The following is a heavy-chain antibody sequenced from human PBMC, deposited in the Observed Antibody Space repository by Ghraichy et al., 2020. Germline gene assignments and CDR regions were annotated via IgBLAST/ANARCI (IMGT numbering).Heavy chain of an antibody. CDR3: TTGAGEHDSSGYYSQVDY. CDR1: GFTFNNAW. D-gene: IGHD3-22*01. J-gene: IGHJ4*02. Sequence: GGSLRLSCAASGFTFNNAWMTWVRQAPGKGLEWVGRIKRNADGGTADYAAPVKGRFTISRDDSKNTVYLQMDSLKGEDTAVYYCTTGAGEHDSSGYYSQVDYWGQGTLVTVSS. V-gene: IGHV3-15*01. CDR2: IKRNADGGTA.